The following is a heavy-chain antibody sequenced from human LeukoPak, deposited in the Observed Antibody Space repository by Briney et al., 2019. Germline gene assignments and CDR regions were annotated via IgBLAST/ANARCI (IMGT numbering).Heavy chain of an antibody. CDR3: ARGARAGYNLEPFDY. Sequence: PSGTLSPTLTGPGGPINSYYWSWLPQAPGKGTGWDGYFYYSGSTKYNPSLKSRVTISVDTSKNQFSLKLSSVTAADTAVYYCARGARAGYNLEPFDYWGQGTLVTVSS. CDR1: GGPINSYY. V-gene: IGHV4-59*08. CDR2: FYYSGST. D-gene: IGHD5-24*01. J-gene: IGHJ4*02.